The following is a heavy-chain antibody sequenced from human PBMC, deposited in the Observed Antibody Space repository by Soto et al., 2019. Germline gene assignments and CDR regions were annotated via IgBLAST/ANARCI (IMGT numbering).Heavy chain of an antibody. CDR2: IFYSGTT. D-gene: IGHD1-1*01. CDR1: GDSISSADYY. V-gene: IGHV4-30-4*01. CDR3: ARDLWVEPELYYYVIDF. Sequence: PSETLSLTCTVSGDSISSADYYWTWIRQTPGKGLEWIGHIFYSGTTYYNPSLNSRLTISVHTSKNHFSLRLTSVTAADTAVYYCARDLWVEPELYYYVIDFWGQGTTVTVSS. J-gene: IGHJ6*02.